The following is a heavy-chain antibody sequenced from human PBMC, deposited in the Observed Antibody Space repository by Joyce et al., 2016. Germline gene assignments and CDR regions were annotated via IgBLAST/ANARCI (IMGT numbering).Heavy chain of an antibody. CDR1: GDSMNRFY. D-gene: IGHD3-3*01. CDR3: ARGRDVSWSGLSWFDP. J-gene: IGHJ5*02. Sequence: QVQLQESGPGLVKPSETLSLTCTVSGDSMNRFYGAWLRQPPGKRLEWIGYIYYSGVTKYNPSLESRVTLSVDTSKNQFSLRVNSVTAADTAKYYCARGRDVSWSGLSWFDPWGQGTQVTVSS. CDR2: IYYSGVT. V-gene: IGHV4-59*01.